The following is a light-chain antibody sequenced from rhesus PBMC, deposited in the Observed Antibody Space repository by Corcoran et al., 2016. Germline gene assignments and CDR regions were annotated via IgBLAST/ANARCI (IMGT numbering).Light chain of an antibody. Sequence: DIQMTQSPSFLSASVGDRVTITCRASQGISSWLGWYQQKPGKAPKLLIYKASNLQSGGPSRFSGNGSWTEFTLTISSLQPEDFATYYCQQYNNAPYSFGQGTKVEIK. CDR1: QGISSW. V-gene: IGKV1-21*01. CDR3: QQYNNAPYS. CDR2: KAS. J-gene: IGKJ2*01.